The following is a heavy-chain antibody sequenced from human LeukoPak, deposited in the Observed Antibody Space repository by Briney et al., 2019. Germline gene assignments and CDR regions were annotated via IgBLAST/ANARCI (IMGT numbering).Heavy chain of an antibody. D-gene: IGHD1-26*01. V-gene: IGHV1-69*05. CDR1: GGTFSSYA. CDR3: ARAHTNSGSYWNAFDI. Sequence: ASVKVSCKASGGTFSSYAISWVRQAPGQGLEWMGGIIPIFGTANYAQKFQGRVTITTDESTSTAYMELSSLRSEDTAVYYCARAHTNSGSYWNAFDIWGQGTMVTVSS. CDR2: IIPIFGTA. J-gene: IGHJ3*02.